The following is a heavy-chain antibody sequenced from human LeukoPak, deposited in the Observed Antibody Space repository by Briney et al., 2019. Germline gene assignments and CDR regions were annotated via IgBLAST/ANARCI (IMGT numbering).Heavy chain of an antibody. CDR2: IDNDGGST. Sequence: GGSLRLSCAASGFTFHSYWMHWVRQAPGKGLVWVSRIDNDGGSTTYADSVKGRFTISRDNAKNTLYLQMNSVRAEDTAVYYCAPFPRRFRKNYYDSSRDFDYWGQGTLITVSS. V-gene: IGHV3-74*01. CDR3: APFPRRFRKNYYDSSRDFDY. D-gene: IGHD3-22*01. J-gene: IGHJ4*02. CDR1: GFTFHSYW.